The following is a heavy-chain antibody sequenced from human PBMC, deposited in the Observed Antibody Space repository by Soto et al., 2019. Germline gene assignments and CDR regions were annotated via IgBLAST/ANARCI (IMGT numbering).Heavy chain of an antibody. Sequence: ASVKVSCKASGYTFTSYGISWVRQAPGQGLEWMGWISAYNGNTNYAQKLQGRVTMTTDTSTSTAYMELRSLRSDDTAVYYCARVAYDSSGSTDFFDYWGQGTLVTVSS. J-gene: IGHJ4*02. D-gene: IGHD3-22*01. CDR1: GYTFTSYG. V-gene: IGHV1-18*01. CDR2: ISAYNGNT. CDR3: ARVAYDSSGSTDFFDY.